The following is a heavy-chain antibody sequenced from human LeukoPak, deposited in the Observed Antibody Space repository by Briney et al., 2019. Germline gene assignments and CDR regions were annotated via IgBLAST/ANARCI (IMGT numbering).Heavy chain of an antibody. CDR2: IYPGDSDT. CDR3: ARYGSGTIFDY. Sequence: GESLKISCKASGYSFTSYWIGWVRQMPGQGLEGMGIIYPGDSDTRYSPSFQGQVTISADKSISTAYLQWSSLKASDAAMYYCARYGSGTIFDYWGQGTLVTVSS. V-gene: IGHV5-51*01. D-gene: IGHD3-10*01. CDR1: GYSFTSYW. J-gene: IGHJ4*02.